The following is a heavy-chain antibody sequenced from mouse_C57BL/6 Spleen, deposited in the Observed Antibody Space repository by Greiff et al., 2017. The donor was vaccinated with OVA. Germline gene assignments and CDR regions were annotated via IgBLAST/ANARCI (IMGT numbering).Heavy chain of an antibody. D-gene: IGHD2-1*01. CDR3: TYILLYGNPSYWYFDV. CDR1: GFTFSNYW. J-gene: IGHJ1*03. CDR2: IRLKSDNYAT. Sequence: EVHLVESGGGLVQPGGSMKLSCVASGFTFSNYWMNWVRQSPEKGLEWVAQIRLKSDNYATHYAESVKGRFTISRDDYKCSVYLQMNNLRAEDTGIYYCTYILLYGNPSYWYFDVWGTGTTVTVSS. V-gene: IGHV6-3*01.